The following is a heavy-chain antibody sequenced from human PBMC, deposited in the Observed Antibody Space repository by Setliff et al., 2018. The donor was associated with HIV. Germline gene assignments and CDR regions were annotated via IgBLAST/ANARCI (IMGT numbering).Heavy chain of an antibody. CDR2: ISGSGVNS. D-gene: IGHD2-21*01. V-gene: IGHV3-23*01. CDR3: ARSHYSRGESFDY. CDR1: GFTFSNYV. Sequence: PGGSLRLSCAASGFTFSNYVINWVRQAPGKGLEWISGISGSGVNSYYADSVKGRFTISRDNSKDTAYLQMNSLRAEDTAVYYCARSHYSRGESFDYWGQGTLVTVSS. J-gene: IGHJ4*02.